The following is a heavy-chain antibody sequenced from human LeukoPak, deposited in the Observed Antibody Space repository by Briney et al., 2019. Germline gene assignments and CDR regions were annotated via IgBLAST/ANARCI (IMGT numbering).Heavy chain of an antibody. D-gene: IGHD4-11*01. J-gene: IGHJ4*02. CDR3: TGHHQAYSRTY. CDR2: ISTDASSK. V-gene: IGHV3-74*01. CDR1: GFTFSSYW. Sequence: GGSLRLSCAGSGFTFSSYWMHWVRHAPGKGLVWVSRISTDASSKTYADSVKGRFTISRDNAKGTLYLQMSSLRAEDTAVYYCTGHHQAYSRTYWGQGTLVTVSS.